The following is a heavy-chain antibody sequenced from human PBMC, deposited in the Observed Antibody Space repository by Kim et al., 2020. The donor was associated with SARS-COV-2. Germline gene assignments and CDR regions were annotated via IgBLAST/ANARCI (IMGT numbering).Heavy chain of an antibody. Sequence: GSLRLSCAASGFTFSSYWMTWVRQAPGKGLEWVANIKQDGNQKYYVDSVKGRFTISRDDAKNSLYLQMNSLRAEDTAVYYCARDGDLYSSGKDAFDIWGQGTMVTVSS. V-gene: IGHV3-7*01. D-gene: IGHD6-19*01. CDR2: IKQDGNQK. CDR3: ARDGDLYSSGKDAFDI. CDR1: GFTFSSYW. J-gene: IGHJ3*02.